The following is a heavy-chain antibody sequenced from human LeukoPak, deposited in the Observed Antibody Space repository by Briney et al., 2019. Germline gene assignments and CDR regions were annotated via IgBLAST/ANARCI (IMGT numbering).Heavy chain of an antibody. CDR3: ARADCSSSTCYVRRSWFDP. J-gene: IGHJ5*02. Sequence: PGGSLRLSCAASGFTLSNYDMNWVRQAPGKGLEWVSSISTSSRYIYYKDSVRGRFTISRDDAKNSLYLEMNSLRAEDTAVYYCARADCSSSTCYVRRSWFDPCGQGTLVTVSS. CDR1: GFTLSNYD. D-gene: IGHD2-2*01. V-gene: IGHV3-21*01. CDR2: ISTSSRYI.